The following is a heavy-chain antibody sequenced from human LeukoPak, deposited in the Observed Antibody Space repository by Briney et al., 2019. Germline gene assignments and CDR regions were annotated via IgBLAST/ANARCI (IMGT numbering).Heavy chain of an antibody. CDR2: ISSSSNYI. V-gene: IGHV3-21*01. CDR1: GFTFSSYS. Sequence: PGGSLRLSCAASGFTFSSYSINCGRHAPEKGLEWVSSISSSSNYIYYADSVKRRFTIHRENPKNSLYLQMNSLRAEDTAVYYCARDWPPMVRGGLRYYYMDVWGKGTTVTVSS. D-gene: IGHD3-10*01. J-gene: IGHJ6*03. CDR3: ARDWPPMVRGGLRYYYMDV.